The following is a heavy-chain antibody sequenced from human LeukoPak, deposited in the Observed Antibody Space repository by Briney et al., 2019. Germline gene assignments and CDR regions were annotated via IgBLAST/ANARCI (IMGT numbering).Heavy chain of an antibody. V-gene: IGHV3-7*01. CDR1: GLKFKTYW. CDR2: IKKDGSQK. J-gene: IGHJ4*02. CDR3: AKGLWNFDC. Sequence: GGSLRLSYVASGLKFKTYWMTWVRQTPGKGLEGVANIKKDGSQKTYVNSVKGRFNISRDNAKNSLYLQMTGLRVEATDVYYCAKGLWNFDCWGQGTLVTVSS. D-gene: IGHD3-3*01.